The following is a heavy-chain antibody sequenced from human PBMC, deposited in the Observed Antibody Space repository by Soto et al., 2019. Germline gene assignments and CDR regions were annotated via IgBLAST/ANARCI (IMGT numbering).Heavy chain of an antibody. J-gene: IGHJ4*02. CDR2: INPGNGDT. CDR1: GYTFISYA. Sequence: QVQLVQSGAEEKKPGASVKVSCKASGYTFISYAMHWVRQAPGQSLEWMGWINPGNGDTKYSQTLQGRVTLTRDTSASTAYMELTSLSSDDTGVYYCAAGGGGSRYWGQGTLVTVSS. D-gene: IGHD2-15*01. CDR3: AAGGGGSRY. V-gene: IGHV1-3*05.